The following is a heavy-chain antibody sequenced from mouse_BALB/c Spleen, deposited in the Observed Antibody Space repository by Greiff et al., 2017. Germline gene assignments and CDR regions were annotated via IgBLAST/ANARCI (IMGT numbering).Heavy chain of an antibody. CDR3: ARRGTTVVATTRYFDV. J-gene: IGHJ1*01. CDR1: GFVFSRYW. V-gene: IGHV4-1*02. D-gene: IGHD1-1*01. CDR2: INPDSSTI. Sequence: EVMLVESGGGLVQPGGSLKLPCAASGFVFSRYWMSWVRQSPGKGLEWIGEINPDSSTINYTPSLKDKFIISRDNAKNTLYLQMRKVRSEDTALLYCARRGTTVVATTRYFDVWGAGTTVTVSA.